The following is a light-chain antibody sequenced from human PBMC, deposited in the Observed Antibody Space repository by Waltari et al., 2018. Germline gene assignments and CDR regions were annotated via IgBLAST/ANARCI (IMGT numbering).Light chain of an antibody. V-gene: IGLV2-14*01. CDR1: RSDVSGYIS. J-gene: IGLJ3*02. CDR3: YSSTNRSIVDWV. CDR2: EVN. Sequence: QSALPPTATVSWSPGQSITLSCTGTRSDVSGYISVSWYQHHPGKDPKLIIYEVNKRPPGILPRFSGPKSANTAARTISGLQAEDEADYYCYSSTNRSIVDWVFGGVTKLTVL.